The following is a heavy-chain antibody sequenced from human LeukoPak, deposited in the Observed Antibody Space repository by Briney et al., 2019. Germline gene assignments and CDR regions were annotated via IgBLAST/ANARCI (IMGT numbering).Heavy chain of an antibody. Sequence: GGSLRLSCAASGFTFSSYGMHWVRQAPGKGLEWVANIKPDGSEEYYVDSVKGRFTISRDNVKNSLYLQMNSLRAEDTAVYYCAKSYYGGWGQGTLVTVSS. J-gene: IGHJ4*02. D-gene: IGHD3-10*01. CDR2: IKPDGSEE. V-gene: IGHV3-7*01. CDR3: AKSYYGG. CDR1: GFTFSSYG.